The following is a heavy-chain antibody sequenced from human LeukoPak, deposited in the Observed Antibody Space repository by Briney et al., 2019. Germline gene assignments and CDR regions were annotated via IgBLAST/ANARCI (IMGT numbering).Heavy chain of an antibody. CDR3: ASGSYDYVWGSQSY. V-gene: IGHV3-30*04. D-gene: IGHD3-16*01. CDR1: GFTFSSYA. Sequence: PGRSLRLSCAASGFTFSSYAMHWVRQAPGKGLEWVAVISYDGSNKYYADSVKGRFTISRDNSKNTLYLQMNSLRAEDTAVYYCASGSYDYVWGSQSYWGQGTLVTVSS. J-gene: IGHJ4*02. CDR2: ISYDGSNK.